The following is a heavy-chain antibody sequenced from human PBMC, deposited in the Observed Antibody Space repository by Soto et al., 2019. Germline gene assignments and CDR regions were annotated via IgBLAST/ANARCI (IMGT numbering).Heavy chain of an antibody. CDR3: ARERVSWFVDLIPLGLDV. D-gene: IGHD3-10*01. CDR1: INSSHS. V-gene: IGHV4-4*02. J-gene: IGHJ6*02. Sequence: INSSHSWTWVLQPPVKGMEWIGEAHHGGTNSNPSLKTRVTILLDKSKNQFSLKMNSVTAADTAIYYCARERVSWFVDLIPLGLDVWGQG. CDR2: AHHGGT.